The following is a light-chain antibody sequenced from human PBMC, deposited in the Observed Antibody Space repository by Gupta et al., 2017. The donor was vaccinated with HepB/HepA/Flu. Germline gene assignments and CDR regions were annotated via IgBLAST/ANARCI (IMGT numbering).Light chain of an antibody. Sequence: DIQMIQSASTLSASVGDRVTLPCRASQSISSWLAWYQQKPGKAPNLLIYKASSMEGGVPSRFSGSGSGTEFTLTISSLQPDDFAAYYCQQCNNCLWTFGQGTKVEIK. CDR2: KAS. CDR3: QQCNNCLWT. V-gene: IGKV1-5*03. J-gene: IGKJ1*01. CDR1: QSISSW.